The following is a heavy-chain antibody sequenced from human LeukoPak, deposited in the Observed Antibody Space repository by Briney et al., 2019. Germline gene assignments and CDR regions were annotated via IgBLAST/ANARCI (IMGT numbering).Heavy chain of an antibody. J-gene: IGHJ4*02. CDR3: ARRPYSSSWYYFDY. V-gene: IGHV3-7*01. D-gene: IGHD6-13*01. CDR1: GFTFSSYW. CDR2: IKQGGSEK. Sequence: PGGSLRLSCAASGFTFSSYWMSWVRQAPGKGLEWVANIKQGGSEKYYVDSVKGRFTISRDNAKNSLYLQMNSLRAEDTAVYYCARRPYSSSWYYFDYWGQGTLVTVSS.